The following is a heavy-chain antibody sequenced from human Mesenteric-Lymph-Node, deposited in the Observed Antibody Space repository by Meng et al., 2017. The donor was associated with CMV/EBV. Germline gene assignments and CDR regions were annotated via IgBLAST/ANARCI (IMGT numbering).Heavy chain of an antibody. CDR2: INAYNGNT. V-gene: IGHV1-18*01. CDR3: ARDIGPPIRLAYGMDV. J-gene: IGHJ6*02. CDR1: GYTFTSYG. D-gene: IGHD3-3*01. Sequence: ASVKVSCKASGYTFTSYGISWVRQAPGQGLEWMGWINAYNGNTNYPQKFQGRVTITTDESTSTAYMELSSLRSEDTAVYYCARDIGPPIRLAYGMDVWGQGTTVTVSS.